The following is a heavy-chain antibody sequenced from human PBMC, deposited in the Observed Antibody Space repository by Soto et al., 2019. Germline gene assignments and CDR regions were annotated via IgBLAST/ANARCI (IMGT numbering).Heavy chain of an antibody. Sequence: SETLSLTCSVTGASVSSYSWSLIRLSPGKGLEWIGYIHYSGGTNYTPSLRSRVTISVDTSKNQLSLNLTSLTAADTAVYYCARGGTSPSGVLNCFDPWGQGTLI. CDR3: ARGGTSPSGVLNCFDP. D-gene: IGHD3-10*01. CDR2: IHYSGGT. CDR1: GASVSSYS. J-gene: IGHJ5*02. V-gene: IGHV4-59*02.